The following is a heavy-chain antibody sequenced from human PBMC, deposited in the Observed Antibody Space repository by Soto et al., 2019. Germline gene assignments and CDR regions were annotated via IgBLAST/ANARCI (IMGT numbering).Heavy chain of an antibody. CDR1: GFTFSGYS. CDR2: ISSNSYYI. D-gene: IGHD3-16*02. CDR3: ARVHGTDYIWGSYRPIDH. J-gene: IGHJ4*02. Sequence: EVQLVESGGGLVKPGGSLRLSCAVSGFTFSGYSMNWVRQAPGKGLEWVSSISSNSYYIYYADSVKGRFTVSRDNAKNSLFLQMNSLSAGDTAVYYCARVHGTDYIWGSYRPIDHWGQGALVTVSS. V-gene: IGHV3-21*01.